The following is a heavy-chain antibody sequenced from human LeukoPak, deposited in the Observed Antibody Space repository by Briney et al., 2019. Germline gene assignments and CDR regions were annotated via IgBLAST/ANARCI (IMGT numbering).Heavy chain of an antibody. CDR2: ISSDGNSK. Sequence: GGSLRLSCAASGFSFSSYSIHWVRQAPGKGLEWVAVISSDGNSKNFALSVKGRFAISRDNAKNSLYLQMNSLRAEDTAVYYCTRDRGLRFLEWLPLYYMDVWGKGTTVTVSS. V-gene: IGHV3-30*09. CDR3: TRDRGLRFLEWLPLYYMDV. D-gene: IGHD3-3*01. CDR1: GFSFSSYS. J-gene: IGHJ6*03.